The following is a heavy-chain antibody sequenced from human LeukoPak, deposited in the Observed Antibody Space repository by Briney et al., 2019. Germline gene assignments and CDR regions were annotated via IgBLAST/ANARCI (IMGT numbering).Heavy chain of an antibody. J-gene: IGHJ4*02. V-gene: IGHV3-30*02. CDR3: AKDSHSSGWYNSPFDY. D-gene: IGHD6-19*01. CDR2: IRYDGSNK. Sequence: GGSLRLSCAASGFTFSSYGMHWVRHAPGKGLEWVAFIRYDGSNKYYADSVKGRFTISRDNSKNTLYLQMNSLRAEDTAVYYCAKDSHSSGWYNSPFDYWGQGTLVTVSS. CDR1: GFTFSSYG.